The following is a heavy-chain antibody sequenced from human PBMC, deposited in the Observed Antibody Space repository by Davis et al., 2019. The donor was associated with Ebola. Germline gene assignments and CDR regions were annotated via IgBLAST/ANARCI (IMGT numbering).Heavy chain of an antibody. CDR1: GFTFSSNW. V-gene: IGHV3-74*01. CDR3: VRTTYGAPEY. Sequence: PGGSLRLSCAASGFTFSSNWMHWVRHAPGKGLVWVSRTNSDGSITSYADSVKGRFTISRDNAKNTLYLQMNSLTAEDTAVYYCVRTTYGAPEYWGQGTLVTVSS. CDR2: TNSDGSIT. D-gene: IGHD4-17*01. J-gene: IGHJ4*02.